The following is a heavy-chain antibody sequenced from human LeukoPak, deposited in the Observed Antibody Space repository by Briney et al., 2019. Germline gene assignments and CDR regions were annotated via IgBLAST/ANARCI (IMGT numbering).Heavy chain of an antibody. Sequence: GGSLRLSCAVSEFNFDIAWMNWVRQAPGKGLEWVSSISSSSSYIYYADSVKGRFTISRDNAKNSLYLQMNSLRAEDTAVYYCARDVEEAVAGTGAVYYYYYMDVWGKGTTVTVSS. D-gene: IGHD6-19*01. V-gene: IGHV3-21*01. CDR1: EFNFDIAW. J-gene: IGHJ6*03. CDR2: ISSSSSYI. CDR3: ARDVEEAVAGTGAVYYYYYMDV.